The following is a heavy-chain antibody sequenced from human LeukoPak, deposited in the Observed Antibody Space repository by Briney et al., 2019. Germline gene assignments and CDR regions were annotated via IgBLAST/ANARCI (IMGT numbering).Heavy chain of an antibody. CDR2: IHYTGST. V-gene: IGHV4-59*08. D-gene: IGHD4-23*01. CDR3: TRHPGGNDAHRFDY. J-gene: IGHJ4*02. CDR1: GDSLTHYF. Sequence: PSETLSLTCTVSGDSLTHYFWSWIRQSPGMGLEWIGYIHYTGSTNYNPSLMSRVSISLETSKNQFSLNVNSVTDADTAVYYCTRHPGGNDAHRFDYWGQGLLVTVSS.